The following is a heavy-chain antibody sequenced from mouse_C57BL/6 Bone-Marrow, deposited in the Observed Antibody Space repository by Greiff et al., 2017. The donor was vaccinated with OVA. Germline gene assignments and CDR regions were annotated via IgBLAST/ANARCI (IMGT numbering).Heavy chain of an antibody. Sequence: EVKVVESGGGLVQPGGSMKLSCVASGFTFSNYWMNWVRQSPEKGLEWVAQIRLKSDNYATHYAESVKGRFTISRDDSKSSVYLQMNNLRAEDTGIYYCTALYDYDVDYWGQGTTLTVSS. J-gene: IGHJ2*01. CDR3: TALYDYDVDY. D-gene: IGHD2-4*01. CDR2: IRLKSDNYAT. CDR1: GFTFSNYW. V-gene: IGHV6-3*01.